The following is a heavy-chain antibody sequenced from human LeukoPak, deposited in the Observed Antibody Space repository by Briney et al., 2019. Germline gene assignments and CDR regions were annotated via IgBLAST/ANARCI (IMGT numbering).Heavy chain of an antibody. Sequence: GESLKISCKGSGYSFTSYWIGWVRQMPGKGLEWMEIIYPGDSDTRYSPSFQGQVTISADKSISTAYLQWSSLKASDTAMYCCARHLYSSSWYRYFDYWGQGTLVTVSS. J-gene: IGHJ4*02. CDR2: IYPGDSDT. D-gene: IGHD6-13*01. CDR3: ARHLYSSSWYRYFDY. CDR1: GYSFTSYW. V-gene: IGHV5-51*01.